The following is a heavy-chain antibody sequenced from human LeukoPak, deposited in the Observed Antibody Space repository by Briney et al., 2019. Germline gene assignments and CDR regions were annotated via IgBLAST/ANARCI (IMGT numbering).Heavy chain of an antibody. CDR2: SNPNSGYT. CDR1: AYTFTGYY. Sequence: ASVKVSCKASAYTFTGYYMHWVRQAPGQGLEWMGWSNPNSGYTTYTQKFQGRVIMTRDTSISTAYMELRRLTSDDTAVYYCARARVDYTAGSYAPLFDYWGQGTLVTVSS. J-gene: IGHJ4*02. V-gene: IGHV1-2*02. D-gene: IGHD3-16*01. CDR3: ARARVDYTAGSYAPLFDY.